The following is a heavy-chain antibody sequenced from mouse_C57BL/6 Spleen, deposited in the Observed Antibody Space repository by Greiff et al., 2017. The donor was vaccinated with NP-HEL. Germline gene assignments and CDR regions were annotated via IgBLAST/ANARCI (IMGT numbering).Heavy chain of an antibody. CDR1: GYTFTSYW. CDR2: IYPGSGST. D-gene: IGHD1-1*01. V-gene: IGHV1-55*01. J-gene: IGHJ3*02. Sequence: VQLKESGAELVKPGASVKMSCKASGYTFTSYWITWVKQRPGQGLEWIGDIYPGSGSTNYNEKFKSKATLTVDTSSSTAYMQLSSLTSEDSAVYYCARGPDGPGWGQGTLVTVSA. CDR3: ARGPDGPG.